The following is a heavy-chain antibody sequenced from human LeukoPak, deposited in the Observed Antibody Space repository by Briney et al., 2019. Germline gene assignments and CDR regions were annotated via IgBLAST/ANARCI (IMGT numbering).Heavy chain of an antibody. CDR3: ARDRSVATPQDWFDP. J-gene: IGHJ5*02. CDR1: GYTFTGYY. Sequence: ASVKVSCKASGYTFTGYYMHWVRQAPGQGLEWMGWINPNSGGTNYAQKFQGRVTMTRDMSISTAYMELSRLRSDDTAVYYCARDRSVATPQDWFDPWGQGTLVTVSS. D-gene: IGHD2-15*01. CDR2: INPNSGGT. V-gene: IGHV1-2*02.